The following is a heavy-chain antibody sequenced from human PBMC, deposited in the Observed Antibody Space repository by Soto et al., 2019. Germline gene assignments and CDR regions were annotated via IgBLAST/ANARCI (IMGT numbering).Heavy chain of an antibody. CDR3: ARGRAHHDGSGPTPDY. CDR2: IIPIFGTA. V-gene: IGHV1-69*01. CDR1: GGTFSSYA. Sequence: QVQLVQTGAEVKKPGSSVKVSCKASGGTFSSYAISWVRQAPGQGLEWMGGIIPIFGTANYAQKFQGRVTITADESTSTAYMELSSLRSEDTAVYYCARGRAHHDGSGPTPDYWGQGTLVTVSS. J-gene: IGHJ4*02. D-gene: IGHD3-10*01.